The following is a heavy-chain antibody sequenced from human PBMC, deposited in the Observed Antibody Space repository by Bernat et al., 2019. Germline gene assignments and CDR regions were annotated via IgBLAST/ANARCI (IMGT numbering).Heavy chain of an antibody. J-gene: IGHJ4*02. V-gene: IGHV3-21*01. D-gene: IGHD2/OR15-2a*01. CDR2: ISSSSSYI. CDR3: ARDSDNSIDY. Sequence: EVQLVESGGGLVKPGGSLRLSCAASGFTFSSYSMNWVRQAPGKGLEWVSSISSSSSYIYYADSVKGRFTISRGNAKNSLYLQMNSLRAEDTAVYYCARDSDNSIDYWGQGTLVTVSS. CDR1: GFTFSSYS.